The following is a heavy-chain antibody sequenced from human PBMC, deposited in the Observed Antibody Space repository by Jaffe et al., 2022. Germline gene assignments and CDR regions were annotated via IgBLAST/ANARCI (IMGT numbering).Heavy chain of an antibody. CDR1: GFTFSSYS. Sequence: EVQLVESGGGLVKPGGSLRLSCAASGFTFSSYSMNWVRQAPGKGLEWVSSISSSSSYIYYADSVKGRFTISRDNAKNSLYLQMNSLRAEDTAVYYCARDGVNLRVVVPAAFDYWGQGTLVTVSS. CDR3: ARDGVNLRVVVPAAFDY. CDR2: ISSSSSYI. V-gene: IGHV3-21*01. D-gene: IGHD2-2*01. J-gene: IGHJ4*02.